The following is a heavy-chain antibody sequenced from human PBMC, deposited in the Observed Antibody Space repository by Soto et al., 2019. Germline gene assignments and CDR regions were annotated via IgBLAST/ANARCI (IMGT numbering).Heavy chain of an antibody. Sequence: QVQLQQSGPGLVKPSQTLSLTCAISGDSVSSNSAAWNWIRQSPSRGLEWLGRTYYRSKWYNDYAVSVESRIAINPDTSKNQFSLQLNSVSPEDTAVYYCARDGYSYGYEGFRYWGQGTLVTVSS. D-gene: IGHD5-18*01. J-gene: IGHJ4*02. V-gene: IGHV6-1*01. CDR2: TYYRSKWYN. CDR1: GDSVSSNSAA. CDR3: ARDGYSYGYEGFRY.